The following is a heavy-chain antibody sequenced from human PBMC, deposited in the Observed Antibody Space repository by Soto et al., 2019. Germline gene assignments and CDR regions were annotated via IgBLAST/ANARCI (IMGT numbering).Heavy chain of an antibody. CDR3: AKLWGESPELERLSYYYMDV. CDR2: ISYDGSNK. D-gene: IGHD3-3*01. CDR1: GFTFSSYG. V-gene: IGHV3-30*18. J-gene: IGHJ6*03. Sequence: HPGGSLRLSCAASGFTFSSYGMHWVRQAPGKGLEWVAVISYDGSNKYYADSVKGRFTISRDNSKNTLYLQMNSLRAEDTAVYYCAKLWGESPELERLSYYYMDVWGKGTTVTVSS.